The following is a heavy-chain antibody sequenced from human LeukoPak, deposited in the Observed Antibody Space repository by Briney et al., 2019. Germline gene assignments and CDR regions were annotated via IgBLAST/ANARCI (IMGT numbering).Heavy chain of an antibody. CDR2: INSDGSST. CDR1: GFTFSSYW. D-gene: IGHD3-10*01. CDR3: ARDRVPRRGYYYYGMDV. J-gene: IGHJ6*02. Sequence: GGSLRLSCAASGFTFSSYWTHWVRQAPGKGLVWVSRINSDGSSTSYADSVKGRFTISRDNAKNTLYLQMNSLRAEDTAVYYCARDRVPRRGYYYYGMDVWGQGTTVTVSS. V-gene: IGHV3-74*01.